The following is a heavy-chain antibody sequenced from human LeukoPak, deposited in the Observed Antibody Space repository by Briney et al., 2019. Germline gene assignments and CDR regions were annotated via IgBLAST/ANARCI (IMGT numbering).Heavy chain of an antibody. CDR1: GFTFSSYS. CDR3: ARDFLDSGHGDWFDP. D-gene: IGHD5-12*01. Sequence: GGSLRLSCAASGFTFSSYSMNWVRQAPGKGLEWVSSISSSSYIYYADSVKGRFTISRDNAKNSLYLQMNSLRAEDTAVYYCARDFLDSGHGDWFDPWGQGTPVTVSS. J-gene: IGHJ5*02. V-gene: IGHV3-21*01. CDR2: ISSSSYI.